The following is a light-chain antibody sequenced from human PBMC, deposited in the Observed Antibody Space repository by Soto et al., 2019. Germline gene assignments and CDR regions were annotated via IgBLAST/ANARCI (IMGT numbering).Light chain of an antibody. CDR3: CSYTTSSTYV. Sequence: QSVLNPPASQSRSPGQSIGISRTATNSDVGAYIYVSWYQQHPVKAPKLMIYDVSNRPSGVSNRFSGSKSGNTASLTISGLQAEDEADYYCCSYTTSSTYVFGTGTKVTVL. V-gene: IGLV2-14*03. J-gene: IGLJ1*01. CDR2: DVS. CDR1: NSDVGAYIY.